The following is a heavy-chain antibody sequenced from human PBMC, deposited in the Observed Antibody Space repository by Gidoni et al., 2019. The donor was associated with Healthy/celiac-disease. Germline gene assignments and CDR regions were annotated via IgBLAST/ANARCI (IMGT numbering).Heavy chain of an antibody. D-gene: IGHD6-6*01. V-gene: IGHV4-31*03. Sequence: QVQLQESGPGLVKPSQTLSLTCTVPAGSISSGGYYWSWIRQHPGKGLEWIGYIYYSGSTYYNPSLKSRVTISVDTSKNQFSLKLSSVTAADTAVYYCARRTIAALDWFDPWGQGTLVTVSS. CDR2: IYYSGST. CDR1: AGSISSGGYY. CDR3: ARRTIAALDWFDP. J-gene: IGHJ5*02.